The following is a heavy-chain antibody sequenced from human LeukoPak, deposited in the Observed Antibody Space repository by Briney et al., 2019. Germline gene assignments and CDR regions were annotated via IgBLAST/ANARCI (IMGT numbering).Heavy chain of an antibody. CDR3: ARAGYFDFYYYYYMDV. V-gene: IGHV4-38-2*02. J-gene: IGHJ6*03. CDR1: DYSISSGYY. Sequence: SETLSLTCTVSDYSISSGYYWGWIRQSPGKGLEWIGTIYHSGSAYYNPSLKSRVTISVDTSKNQFSLKLSSVTAADTAVYYCARAGYFDFYYYYYMDVWGKGTTVTVSS. D-gene: IGHD3-9*01. CDR2: IYHSGSA.